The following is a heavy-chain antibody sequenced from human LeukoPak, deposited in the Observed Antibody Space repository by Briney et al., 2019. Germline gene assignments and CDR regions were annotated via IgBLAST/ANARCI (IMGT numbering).Heavy chain of an antibody. Sequence: SETLSLTCTVSGGSISSYYWSWIRQPPGKGLEWIGYIYYSGSTNYNPSLKSRVTISVDTSKNQFSLKLSSVTAADTAVYYCARTRGPKLTALFDYWGQGTLVTVSS. V-gene: IGHV4-59*08. J-gene: IGHJ4*02. CDR2: IYYSGST. CDR3: ARTRGPKLTALFDY. D-gene: IGHD1-20*01. CDR1: GGSISSYY.